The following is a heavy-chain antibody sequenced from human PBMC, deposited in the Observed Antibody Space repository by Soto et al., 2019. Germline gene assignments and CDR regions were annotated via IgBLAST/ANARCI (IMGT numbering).Heavy chain of an antibody. J-gene: IGHJ5*02. D-gene: IGHD6-19*01. Sequence: SETLSLTCTVSGGSVSSGSYYWSWIRQPPGKGLEWIGYIYYSGSTNYNPSLKSRVTISVDTSKNQFSLKLSSVTAADTAVYYCARDSFLEWEYSSGGGWFDPWGQGTLVTVSS. V-gene: IGHV4-61*01. CDR1: GGSVSSGSYY. CDR3: ARDSFLEWEYSSGGGWFDP. CDR2: IYYSGST.